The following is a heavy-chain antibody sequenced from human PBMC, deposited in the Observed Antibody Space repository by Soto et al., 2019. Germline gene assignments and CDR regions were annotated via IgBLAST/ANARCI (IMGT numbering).Heavy chain of an antibody. CDR2: ISSASLYT. CDR3: LRACSDFWSGYYTADSDY. V-gene: IGHV3-11*06. J-gene: IGHJ4*02. CDR1: GFTFSDYY. Sequence: GGSLRLSCAASGFTFSDYYMSWIRQAPGQGLEWVSYISSASLYTKYSDSVKGRFTISRDNAKNSVFLQMNSLRADDTAVYYCLRACSDFWSGYYTADSDYWGQGTLVTVSS. D-gene: IGHD3-3*01.